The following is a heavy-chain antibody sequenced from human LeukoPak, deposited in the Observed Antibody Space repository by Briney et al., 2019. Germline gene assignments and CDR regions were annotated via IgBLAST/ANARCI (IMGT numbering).Heavy chain of an antibody. Sequence: SETLSLICTVSGGSISSGSYYWSWIRQPAGKGLEWIGRIYTSGSTNYNPSLKSRVTISVDTSKNQFSLKLNSVTAADTAVYYCARDGGNPDYWFDPWGQGTLVTVSS. J-gene: IGHJ5*02. CDR1: GGSISSGSYY. CDR3: ARDGGNPDYWFDP. V-gene: IGHV4-61*02. CDR2: IYTSGST. D-gene: IGHD4-23*01.